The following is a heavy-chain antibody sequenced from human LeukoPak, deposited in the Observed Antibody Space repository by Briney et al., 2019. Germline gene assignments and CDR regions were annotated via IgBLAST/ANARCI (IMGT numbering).Heavy chain of an antibody. CDR3: ARVVRGGVFDY. D-gene: IGHD3-10*01. Sequence: PGGSLRLSCAASGFTFSSYEMNWVRQAPGKGLEWVSYISSSGSTIYYADSVKGRFTISRDNARNSLYLQMNSLRAEDTAVYYCARVVRGGVFDYWGQATLVTVSS. J-gene: IGHJ4*02. CDR2: ISSSGSTI. CDR1: GFTFSSYE. V-gene: IGHV3-48*03.